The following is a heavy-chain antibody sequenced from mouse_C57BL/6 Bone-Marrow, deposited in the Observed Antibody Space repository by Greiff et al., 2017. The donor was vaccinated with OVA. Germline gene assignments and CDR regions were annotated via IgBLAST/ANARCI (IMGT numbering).Heavy chain of an antibody. CDR2: IYPGGGYT. CDR3: ARLPYYYGSSPLFLAY. J-gene: IGHJ3*01. Sequence: QVQLQQSGAELVRPGTSVKMSCKASGYTFTNYWIGWAKQRPGHGLEWIGDIYPGGGYTNYNEKFKGKATLTADKSSSTAYMQFSSLTSEDSAIYYCARLPYYYGSSPLFLAYWGQGTLVTVSA. D-gene: IGHD1-1*01. V-gene: IGHV1-63*01. CDR1: GYTFTNYW.